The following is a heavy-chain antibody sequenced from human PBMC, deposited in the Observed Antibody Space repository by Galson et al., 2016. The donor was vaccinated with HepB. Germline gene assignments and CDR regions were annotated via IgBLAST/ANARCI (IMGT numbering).Heavy chain of an antibody. J-gene: IGHJ4*02. CDR3: AKSSGTYYTLIDY. CDR2: ISYDGSNI. Sequence: SLRLSCAASGFTFSSYGMHWVRQAPGKGLEWVAIISYDGSNIYYVDSVKGRFTISRDNSKNTLYLQMNSLRAEDTAVYYCAKSSGTYYTLIDYWVQGTLVTVSS. V-gene: IGHV3-30*18. CDR1: GFTFSSYG. D-gene: IGHD3-10*01.